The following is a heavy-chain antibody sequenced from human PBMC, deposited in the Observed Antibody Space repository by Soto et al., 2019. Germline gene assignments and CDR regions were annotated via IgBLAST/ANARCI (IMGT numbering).Heavy chain of an antibody. V-gene: IGHV4-39*01. CDR3: ARHWIAGSSIP. CDR2: IHYSGTS. D-gene: IGHD2-21*01. Sequence: QVQLQESGPGLVKPSETLSLTCSVSGDSISSSSQYWGWIRQPPGKGLEWIGSIHYSGTSYYNPSLKSQVTLFVDTSKNQLSLKLSSVTAADTAVYYCARHWIAGSSIPWGQGTLVTVSS. J-gene: IGHJ5*02. CDR1: GDSISSSSQY.